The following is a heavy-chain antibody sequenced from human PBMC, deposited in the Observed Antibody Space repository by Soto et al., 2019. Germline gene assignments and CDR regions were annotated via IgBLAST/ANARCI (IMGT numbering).Heavy chain of an antibody. CDR2: IYPGDSDT. V-gene: IGHV5-51*01. CDR1: GYSFTSYW. CDR3: ARPLYHYGSGSSSRTGFDY. D-gene: IGHD3-10*01. Sequence: GESLKISCKGSGYSFTSYWIGWVRQMPGKGLEWMGIIYPGDSDTRYSPSFQGQVTISADKSISTAYLQWSSLKASDTAMYYCARPLYHYGSGSSSRTGFDYWGQGTLVTVSS. J-gene: IGHJ4*02.